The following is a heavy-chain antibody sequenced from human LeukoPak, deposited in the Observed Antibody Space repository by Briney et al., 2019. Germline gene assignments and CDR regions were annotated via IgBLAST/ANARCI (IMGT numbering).Heavy chain of an antibody. CDR3: AKHSHDGSAPYYEVQLDY. CDR1: GFTFTSFA. CDR2: ISRSGVAT. Sequence: HPGGSLRLSCAASGFTFTSFAMSWVRQAPGKGLEWVSTISRSGVATYYANSVKGRFTISRDNSKNTVYLQMNSLRAEDTAIYYCAKHSHDGSAPYYEVQLDYWGQGTLVTVSS. J-gene: IGHJ4*02. D-gene: IGHD3-22*01. V-gene: IGHV3-23*01.